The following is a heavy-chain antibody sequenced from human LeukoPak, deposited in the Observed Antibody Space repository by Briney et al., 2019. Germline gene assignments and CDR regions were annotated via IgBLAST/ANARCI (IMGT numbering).Heavy chain of an antibody. CDR1: GYTFTDYY. J-gene: IGHJ4*02. CDR3: ATDKAAITPYYFDY. CDR2: VDPEDGET. Sequence: ASVKISCKVSGYTFTDYYMHWVQQAPGKGLEWVGLVDPEDGETIYAEKFQGRVTITADTSTDTAYMELSSLRSEDTAVYYCATDKAAITPYYFDYWGQGTLVTVSS. D-gene: IGHD2-2*02. V-gene: IGHV1-69-2*01.